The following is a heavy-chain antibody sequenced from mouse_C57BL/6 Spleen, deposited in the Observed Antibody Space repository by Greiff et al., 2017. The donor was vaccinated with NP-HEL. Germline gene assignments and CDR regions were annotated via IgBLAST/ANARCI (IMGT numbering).Heavy chain of an antibody. CDR1: GYAFSSYW. CDR3: ARDGLRRGAMDY. CDR2: IYPGDGDT. V-gene: IGHV1-80*01. J-gene: IGHJ4*01. Sequence: QVQLKQSGAELVKPGASVKISCKASGYAFSSYWMNWVKQRPGKGLEWIGQIYPGDGDTNYNGKFKGKATLTADKSSSTAYMQLSSLTSEDSAVYFCARDGLRRGAMDYWGQGTSVTVSS. D-gene: IGHD2-4*01.